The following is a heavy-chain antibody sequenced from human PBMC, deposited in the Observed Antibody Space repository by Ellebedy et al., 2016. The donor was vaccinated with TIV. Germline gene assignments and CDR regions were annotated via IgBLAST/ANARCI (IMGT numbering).Heavy chain of an antibody. V-gene: IGHV3-33*03. J-gene: IGHJ4*02. CDR3: ARRKREGDYDYFGFDH. CDR2: IWYDGSIK. CDR1: GLTFSRYG. D-gene: IGHD5-12*01. Sequence: GESLKISCAASGLTFSRYGMHWIRQAPDKGLEWVAVIWYDGSIKYLADSVKDRFTISRDNAKNTLYLQMNSLRVEDTAVYFCARRKREGDYDYFGFDHWGQGTLVTVSS.